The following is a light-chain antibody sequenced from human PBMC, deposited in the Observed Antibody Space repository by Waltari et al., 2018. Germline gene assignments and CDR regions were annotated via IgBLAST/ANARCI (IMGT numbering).Light chain of an antibody. CDR3: SSFTSKRTVV. V-gene: IGLV2-14*03. CDR2: DVS. CDR1: RSDVGDYNY. J-gene: IGLJ3*02. Sequence: QSALTQPASVSGSPGQSITISCSGSRSDVGDYNYVSWYQQHPGKAPKLLIYDVSKRHSGASNRFARSKSGNTASLTLSGLKAEDEADYYCSSFTSKRTVVFGGGTKVTVL.